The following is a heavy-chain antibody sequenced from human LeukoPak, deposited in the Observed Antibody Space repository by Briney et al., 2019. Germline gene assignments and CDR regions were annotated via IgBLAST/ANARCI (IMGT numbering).Heavy chain of an antibody. CDR3: AREGKGGFDY. D-gene: IGHD3-16*01. V-gene: IGHV3-7*01. CDR2: IKQDESEK. Sequence: PGGSLRLSCAASGFTFNNYWMSWVRQAPGKGLEWVANIKQDESEKSYVDSVKGRFTISRDNANNSLYLQMNSLRAEDTAIFYCAREGKGGFDYWGQGTLVTVSS. CDR1: GFTFNNYW. J-gene: IGHJ4*02.